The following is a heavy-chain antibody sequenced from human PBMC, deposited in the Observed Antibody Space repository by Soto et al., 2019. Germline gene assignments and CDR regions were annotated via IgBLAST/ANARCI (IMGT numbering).Heavy chain of an antibody. D-gene: IGHD3-9*01. CDR2: INHSGST. V-gene: IGHV4-34*01. Sequence: PSETLSLTCAVYGGSFSGYYWSWIRQPPGKGLEWIGEINHSGSTNYNPSLKSRVTISVDTSKNQFSLKLSSVTAADTAVYYCARVRYDILTGSASGFDYWGQGTLVTVSS. J-gene: IGHJ4*02. CDR3: ARVRYDILTGSASGFDY. CDR1: GGSFSGYY.